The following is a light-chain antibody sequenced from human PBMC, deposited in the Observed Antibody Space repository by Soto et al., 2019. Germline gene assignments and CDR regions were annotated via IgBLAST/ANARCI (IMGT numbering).Light chain of an antibody. CDR1: SSDVGRYSY. Sequence: QSVLTQPRSVSGSPGQSVSIPCTGTSSDVGRYSYVSWYQQHPGKAPKLMIYDVSERPSGVPDRFSGSKSGNTAPLTISGLQAEDEADYYCCSYAGTYTGVFGTGTKVTVL. V-gene: IGLV2-11*01. CDR3: CSYAGTYTGV. CDR2: DVS. J-gene: IGLJ1*01.